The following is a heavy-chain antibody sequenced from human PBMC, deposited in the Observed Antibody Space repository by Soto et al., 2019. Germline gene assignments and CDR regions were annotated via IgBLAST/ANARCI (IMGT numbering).Heavy chain of an antibody. CDR1: GGSVSSGSYY. V-gene: IGHV4-61*01. Sequence: QVQLQESGPGLVKPSETLSLTCTVSGGSVSSGSYYWSWIRQPPGKGLEWIGYIYYSGSTNYNPSLKSRVTISVDTSKNQFSLKLSSVTAADTAVYYCARAHSGYDEFDYWGQGTLVTVSS. J-gene: IGHJ4*02. D-gene: IGHD5-12*01. CDR3: ARAHSGYDEFDY. CDR2: IYYSGST.